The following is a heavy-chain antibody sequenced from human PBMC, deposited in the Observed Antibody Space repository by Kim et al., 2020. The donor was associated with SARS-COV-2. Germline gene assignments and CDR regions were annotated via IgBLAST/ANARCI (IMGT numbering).Heavy chain of an antibody. CDR3: AKAPFIPYYDSSATTGGFDY. Sequence: GGSLRLSCAASGFTFSSYAMSWVRQAPGKGLEWVSAISGSGGSTYYADSVKGRFTISRDNSKNTLYLQMNSLRAEDTAVYYCAKAPFIPYYDSSATTGGFDYWGQGTLVTVSS. CDR2: ISGSGGST. CDR1: GFTFSSYA. D-gene: IGHD3-22*01. V-gene: IGHV3-23*01. J-gene: IGHJ4*02.